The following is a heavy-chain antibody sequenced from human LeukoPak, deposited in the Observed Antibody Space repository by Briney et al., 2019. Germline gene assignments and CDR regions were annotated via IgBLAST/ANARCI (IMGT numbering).Heavy chain of an antibody. Sequence: GTLSLTCAVSGGSISRSNWWSWVRQPPGRGLDWIGEFYHSGSTSYNRSLRIRPPMSIDNPKNQFSLKLSSVTAADTAVYYCARVPTYDSSGYYPLSYYYYYYMDVWGKGTTVTVSS. V-gene: IGHV4-4*02. D-gene: IGHD3-22*01. CDR3: ARVPTYDSSGYYPLSYYYYYYMDV. CDR1: GGSISRSNW. CDR2: FYHSGST. J-gene: IGHJ6*03.